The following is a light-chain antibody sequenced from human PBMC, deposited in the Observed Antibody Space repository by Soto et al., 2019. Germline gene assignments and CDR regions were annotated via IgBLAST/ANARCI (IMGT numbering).Light chain of an antibody. Sequence: EIVMTQSPATLSVSPGERATLSCRASQSVTNNLAWYQQKPGQAPRLLIYGASIRATGIPARFSGSGSGTEFTLTISSLQSEDFAVYYCQQYDNWPLFTFGPGTKVDIK. CDR1: QSVTNN. CDR2: GAS. J-gene: IGKJ3*01. V-gene: IGKV3-15*01. CDR3: QQYDNWPLFT.